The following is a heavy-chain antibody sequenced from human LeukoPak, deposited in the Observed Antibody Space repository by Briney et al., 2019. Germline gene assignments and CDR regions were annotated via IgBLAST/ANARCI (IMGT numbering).Heavy chain of an antibody. D-gene: IGHD6-13*01. CDR1: GYTFTSYG. J-gene: IGHJ6*03. Sequence: ASVKVSCKASGYTFTSYGISWVRQAPGQGLEWMGWISAYNGNTNYAQKLQGRVTMTTDTSTSTAYMELRSLRSDDTAVYYCATGPIAAAGYYYYYYMDVWGKGTTVTVSS. CDR3: ATGPIAAAGYYYYYYMDV. CDR2: ISAYNGNT. V-gene: IGHV1-18*01.